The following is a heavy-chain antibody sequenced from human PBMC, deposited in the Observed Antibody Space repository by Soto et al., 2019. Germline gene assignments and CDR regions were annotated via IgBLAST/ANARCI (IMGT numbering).Heavy chain of an antibody. V-gene: IGHV3-48*01. Sequence: EVQLVESGGGLVQPGGSLRLSCAASGFTFSSYSMNWVRQAPGKGLEWVSYISSSSSTIYYADSVKVRFTISRDNAKNSLYLQMNSLRAEDTAVYYCARDRADYYYYYYMDVWGKGTTVTVSS. CDR3: ARDRADYYYYYYMDV. CDR1: GFTFSSYS. J-gene: IGHJ6*03. CDR2: ISSSSSTI.